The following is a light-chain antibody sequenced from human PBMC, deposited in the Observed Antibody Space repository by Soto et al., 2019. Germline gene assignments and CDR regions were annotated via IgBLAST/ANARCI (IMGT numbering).Light chain of an antibody. CDR3: QQCHATPLT. CDR1: QSISSW. J-gene: IGKJ5*01. Sequence: DIQMTQSPSTLSASVGDRVTITFRASQSISSWLAWYQQKPGKAPNLLIFGAKTLQSGVPSRFSGSGYGTDFTLSITTLQPEDVGIYYCQQCHATPLTFGQGTRLEIK. V-gene: IGKV1-5*01. CDR2: GAK.